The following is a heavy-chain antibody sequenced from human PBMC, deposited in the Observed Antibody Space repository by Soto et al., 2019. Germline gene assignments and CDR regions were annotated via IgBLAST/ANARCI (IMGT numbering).Heavy chain of an antibody. CDR2: IYYSGST. CDR1: GGSISSYY. CDR3: ARGRMYYYDSSGLRSRKKYDAFDI. D-gene: IGHD3-22*01. Sequence: SETLSLTCTVSGGSISSYYWSWIRQPPGKGLEWIGYIYYSGSTNYNPSLKSRVTISVDTSKNQFSLKLSSVTAADTAVYYCARGRMYYYDSSGLRSRKKYDAFDIWGQGTMVTVSS. V-gene: IGHV4-59*12. J-gene: IGHJ3*02.